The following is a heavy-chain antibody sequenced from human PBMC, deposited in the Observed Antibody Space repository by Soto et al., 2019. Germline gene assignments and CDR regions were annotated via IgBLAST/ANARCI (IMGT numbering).Heavy chain of an antibody. CDR1: GGSISSGDYY. Sequence: SSETLSLTCTVPGGSISSGDYYWSWIRQPPGKGLEWIGYIYYSGSTYYIPSLKSRVTISVDTSKNQFSLKLSSVTAADTAVYYCARDGEEDDAFDIWGQGTMVTVSS. CDR2: IYYSGST. CDR3: ARDGEEDDAFDI. J-gene: IGHJ3*02. V-gene: IGHV4-30-4*01. D-gene: IGHD2-21*01.